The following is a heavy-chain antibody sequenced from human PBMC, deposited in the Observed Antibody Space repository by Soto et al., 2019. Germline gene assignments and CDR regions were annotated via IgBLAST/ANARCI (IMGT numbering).Heavy chain of an antibody. D-gene: IGHD2-2*01. CDR3: ARGPRVVWVVPTAQRDVFDI. V-gene: IGHV4-34*01. Sequence: PSETLSLTCAVYGGSFSDFYWNCIRQPPGTGLEWIGEVNHSGSTSYNPSLKSRVTISVDTSKNQISLKLTSVTAADTAVYYCARGPRVVWVVPTAQRDVFDIWGQGTMGTVSS. CDR1: GGSFSDFY. J-gene: IGHJ3*02. CDR2: VNHSGST.